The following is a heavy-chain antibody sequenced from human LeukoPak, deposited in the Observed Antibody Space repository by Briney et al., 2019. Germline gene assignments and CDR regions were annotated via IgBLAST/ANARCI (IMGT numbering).Heavy chain of an antibody. D-gene: IGHD3-22*01. V-gene: IGHV4-34*01. Sequence: PSETLSLTCAVYGGSFSGYYWSWIRQPPGKGLEWIGEINHSGSTNYNPSLKSRVTISVDTSKNQFSLKLSSVTAADTAVYYCARVVGANYYDSSGYYYGFDYWGQGTLVTVSS. J-gene: IGHJ4*02. CDR3: ARVVGANYYDSSGYYYGFDY. CDR2: INHSGST. CDR1: GGSFSGYY.